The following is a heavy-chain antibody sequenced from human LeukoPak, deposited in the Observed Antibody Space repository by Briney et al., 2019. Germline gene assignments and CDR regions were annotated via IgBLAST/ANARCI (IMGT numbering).Heavy chain of an antibody. CDR2: IYTSGST. Sequence: SETLSLTCTVSGGSISSYYWSWIRQPPGKGLEWVGYIYTSGSTNYNPSLKSRVTISVDTSKNQFSLKLSSVTAADTAVYYCARHFNGYSSSWYYYYYMDVWGKGTTVTVSS. V-gene: IGHV4-4*09. J-gene: IGHJ6*03. D-gene: IGHD6-13*01. CDR3: ARHFNGYSSSWYYYYYMDV. CDR1: GGSISSYY.